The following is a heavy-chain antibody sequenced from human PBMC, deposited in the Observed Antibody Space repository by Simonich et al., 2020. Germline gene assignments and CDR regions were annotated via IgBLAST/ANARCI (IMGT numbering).Heavy chain of an antibody. Sequence: QVQLVQSGAEVKKPGASVKVSCKASGYTFTSYGISWVRQAPGQGLEWMGWFSAYKSNTNHAQKIQGRVTMTTDTSTSTAYMELRSLRSDDTAVYYCARSTTGTTAFDIWGQGTMVTVSS. CDR1: GYTFTSYG. J-gene: IGHJ3*02. D-gene: IGHD1-1*01. CDR3: ARSTTGTTAFDI. CDR2: FSAYKSNT. V-gene: IGHV1-18*01.